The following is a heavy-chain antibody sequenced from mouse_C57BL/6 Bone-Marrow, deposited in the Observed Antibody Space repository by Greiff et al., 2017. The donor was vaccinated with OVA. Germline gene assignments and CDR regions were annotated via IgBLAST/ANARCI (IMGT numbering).Heavy chain of an antibody. J-gene: IGHJ2*01. CDR2: IYPSDSET. V-gene: IGHV1-61*01. Sequence: VQLQQSGAGLVRPGSSVKLSCKASGYTFTSYRMDWVKQRPGQGLEWIGNIYPSDSETHYNQKFKDKATLTVDKSSSTAYMQLSSLTYEDSAVYICARSGLRRDFHYWGLGPTLTVSS. CDR1: GYTFTSYR. CDR3: ARSGLRRDFHY. D-gene: IGHD2-2*01.